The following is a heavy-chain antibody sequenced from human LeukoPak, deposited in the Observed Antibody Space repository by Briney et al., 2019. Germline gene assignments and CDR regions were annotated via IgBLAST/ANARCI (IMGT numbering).Heavy chain of an antibody. D-gene: IGHD3-3*01. CDR3: ARGDEFLEWLLFDY. Sequence: ASVKVSCKASGYTFTSYGISWVRQAPGQGLEWMGWISAYNGNTNYAQKLQGRVTMTTDTSTSTAYMELRSLRPDDTAVYYCARGDEFLEWLLFDYWGQGTLVTVSS. CDR1: GYTFTSYG. V-gene: IGHV1-18*01. J-gene: IGHJ4*02. CDR2: ISAYNGNT.